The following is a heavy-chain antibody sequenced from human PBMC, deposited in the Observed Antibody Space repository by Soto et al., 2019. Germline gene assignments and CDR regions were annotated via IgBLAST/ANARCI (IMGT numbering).Heavy chain of an antibody. J-gene: IGHJ4*02. V-gene: IGHV3-33*01. CDR1: GFTFSSYG. CDR3: ARGMTTVTKGSDY. D-gene: IGHD4-17*01. Sequence: QVQLVESGGGVVQPGRSLRLSCAASGFTFSSYGMHWVRQAPGKGLEWVAVIWYDGSNKYYADSVKGRFTISRDNSKNTLYLQMNSLRAEDTAVYYCARGMTTVTKGSDYWGQGTLVTVSS. CDR2: IWYDGSNK.